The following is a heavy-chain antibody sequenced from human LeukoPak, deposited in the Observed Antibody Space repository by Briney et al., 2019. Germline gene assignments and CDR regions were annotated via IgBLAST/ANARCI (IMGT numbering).Heavy chain of an antibody. V-gene: IGHV3-7*01. D-gene: IGHD3-10*01. CDR1: GFTFRGYH. CDR3: ARDWGGGSGAGIDC. Sequence: PGGSLRLSCEASGFTFRGYHMTWVRQAPGKGLEWVAMIKADGSGDYYVDSVKGRFTISRDDAKSSLHLQMNGLRVEDTAVYYCARDWGGGSGAGIDCWGQGTLVTVSS. CDR2: IKADGSGD. J-gene: IGHJ4*02.